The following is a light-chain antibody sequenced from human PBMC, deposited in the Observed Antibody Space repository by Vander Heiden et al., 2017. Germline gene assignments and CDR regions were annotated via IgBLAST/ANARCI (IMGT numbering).Light chain of an antibody. CDR2: LGS. J-gene: IGKJ5*01. Sequence: IVMTQSPLSLLVTPGEPASIPCRSSQSLLHSNGYSYLDWYLQKPGQSPQLLIYLGSNRASGVPDRFSGSGSGTDFTLKISRVEAEDVGVYYCMQALQTPITFGQGTRLEIK. V-gene: IGKV2-28*01. CDR1: QSLLHSNGYSY. CDR3: MQALQTPIT.